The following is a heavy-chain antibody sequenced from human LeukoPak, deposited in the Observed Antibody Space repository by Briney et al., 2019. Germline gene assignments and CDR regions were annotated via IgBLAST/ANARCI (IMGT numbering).Heavy chain of an antibody. D-gene: IGHD2-2*01. CDR1: GYTFTSYG. CDR3: ARLCSSTSCHYYYYGMDV. V-gene: IGHV1-18*01. J-gene: IGHJ6*02. Sequence: ASVTVSFKASGYTFTSYGISWVRQPPGQGLEWMGWISAYNGNTNYAQKLQGRVTMTTDTSTSTAYMELRSLRSDAAAVYYCARLCSSTSCHYYYYGMDVWGQGTTVTVSS. CDR2: ISAYNGNT.